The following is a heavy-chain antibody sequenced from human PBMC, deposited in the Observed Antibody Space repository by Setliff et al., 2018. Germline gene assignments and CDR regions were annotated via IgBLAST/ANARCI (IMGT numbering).Heavy chain of an antibody. CDR3: ARGGRDSYGQGHAFDM. CDR2: IYHRGST. Sequence: TSETLSLTCNVSGVSLSGHYWTWIRQPPGKGLEWVGYIYHRGSTNYSPSLKSRATLSVDTSKNQFSLKLTSVTAADTAGYFCARGGRDSYGQGHAFDMWGQGTMVTVSS. J-gene: IGHJ3*02. V-gene: IGHV4-59*11. D-gene: IGHD5-18*01. CDR1: GVSLSGHY.